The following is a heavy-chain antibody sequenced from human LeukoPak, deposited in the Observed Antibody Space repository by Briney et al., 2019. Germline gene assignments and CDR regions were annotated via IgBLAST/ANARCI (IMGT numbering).Heavy chain of an antibody. CDR3: ARALPVGAFDI. Sequence: ASVKVSCKAFGYTFTGYWMHWVRQAPGQGPEWMGVISPSGGSTIYAQKFKGRVTLTRDMSTSTDYLELSSLRSEDTAVYYCARALPVGAFDIWGQGTMVTVSS. V-gene: IGHV1-46*01. CDR2: ISPSGGST. D-gene: IGHD1-26*01. CDR1: GYTFTGYW. J-gene: IGHJ3*02.